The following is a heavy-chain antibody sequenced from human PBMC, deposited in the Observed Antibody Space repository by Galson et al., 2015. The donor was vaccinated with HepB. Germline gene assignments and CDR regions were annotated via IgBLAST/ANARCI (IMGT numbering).Heavy chain of an antibody. CDR3: ARDRPRYRYDSSRLDV. J-gene: IGHJ6*02. Sequence: SVKVSCKASGYTYSNYGISWVRQAPGQGLEWMGWISAYNGNANYAQKVQGRVTMTTDTSTSTAFMELRNLRFDDTAVYYCARDRPRYRYDSSRLDVWGQGTTVTVSS. D-gene: IGHD3-22*01. V-gene: IGHV1-18*01. CDR2: ISAYNGNA. CDR1: GYTYSNYG.